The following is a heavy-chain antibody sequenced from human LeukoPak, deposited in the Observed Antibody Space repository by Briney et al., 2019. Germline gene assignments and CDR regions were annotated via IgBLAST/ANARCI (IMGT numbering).Heavy chain of an antibody. Sequence: SGTLSLTCDVSDISIFRSNWWGWVRQPPGKGLEWIGSIYYSGSTYYNPSLKSRVTISVDTSKNQFSLKLSSVTAADTAVYYCARLRTGKIVPAAMVDYWGQGTLVTVSS. CDR2: IYYSGST. CDR3: ARLRTGKIVPAAMVDY. D-gene: IGHD2-2*01. CDR1: DISIFRSNW. V-gene: IGHV4-39*01. J-gene: IGHJ4*02.